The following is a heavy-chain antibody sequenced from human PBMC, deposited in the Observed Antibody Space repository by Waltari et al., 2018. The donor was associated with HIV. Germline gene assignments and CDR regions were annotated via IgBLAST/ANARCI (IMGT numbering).Heavy chain of an antibody. CDR3: ARAVLRYFDNWFDP. V-gene: IGHV4-38-2*01. D-gene: IGHD3-9*01. CDR1: VYSISSGYY. CDR2: LYLSGYT. Sequence: QVQLQESGPGLVKPSETLSLTCSVSVYSISSGYYWGWIRQPPGKGLEWIGSLYLSGYTYYNPSLKRRISISLDTSKNHFSLKLSSVTAADTAVYFCARAVLRYFDNWFDPWGQGTLVTVS. J-gene: IGHJ5*02.